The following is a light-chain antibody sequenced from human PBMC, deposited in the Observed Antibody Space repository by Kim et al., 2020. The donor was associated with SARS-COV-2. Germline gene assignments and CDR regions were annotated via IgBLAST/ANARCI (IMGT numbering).Light chain of an antibody. CDR2: RTN. Sequence: QAGLTQPPSVSKGLRQTATLTCSGNNNNVGNQGAAWLQQHQGHPPKLLFYRTNNRPSGISERFSASRSGNTASLTIIGLQPDDEADYYCSAWDSSLSAVIFGGGTQLTVL. V-gene: IGLV10-54*01. J-gene: IGLJ2*01. CDR1: NNNVGNQG. CDR3: SAWDSSLSAVI.